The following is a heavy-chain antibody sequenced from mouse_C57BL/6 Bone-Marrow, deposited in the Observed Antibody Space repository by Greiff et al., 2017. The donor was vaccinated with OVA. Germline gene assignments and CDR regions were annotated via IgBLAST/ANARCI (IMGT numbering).Heavy chain of an antibody. CDR1: GYTFTSYW. CDR2: IDPSDSYT. V-gene: IGHV1-50*01. D-gene: IGHD4-1*01. CDR3: ALGRGY. J-gene: IGHJ2*01. Sequence: VQLQQPGAELVKPGASVKLSCKASGYTFTSYWMQWVKQRPGQGLEWIGEIDPSDSYTNYNQKFKGKATLTVDTSSSTAYMQLSSLTSEDAAVYYCALGRGYWGQGTTLTVSS.